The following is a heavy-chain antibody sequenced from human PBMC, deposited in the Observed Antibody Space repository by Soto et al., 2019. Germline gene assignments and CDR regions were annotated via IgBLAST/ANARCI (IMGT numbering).Heavy chain of an antibody. CDR1: GGTFSSYA. CDR2: IIPIFGTA. Sequence: QVQLVQSGAEVKKPGSSVKVSCKASGGTFSSYAISWVRQAPGQGLEWMGGIIPIFGTANYAQKFQGRVTITADESTSTAYMELSSLRSEDTAVYYCARDAPVSFWGVIGEVGYYGMDVWGQGTTVTVSS. J-gene: IGHJ6*02. D-gene: IGHD3-16*01. CDR3: ARDAPVSFWGVIGEVGYYGMDV. V-gene: IGHV1-69*01.